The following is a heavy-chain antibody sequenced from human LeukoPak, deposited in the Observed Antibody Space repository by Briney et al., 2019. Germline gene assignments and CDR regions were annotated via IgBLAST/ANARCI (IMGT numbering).Heavy chain of an antibody. CDR1: GGSISTYY. J-gene: IGHJ4*02. CDR2: IYYSGST. Sequence: KPSETLSLTCTVSGGSISTYYWSWIRQPPGKGLEWIGYIYYSGSTNYNPSLKSRVTISVDTSKTQFSLKLTSVTAADTAVYYCARDGANWGFDYWGQGTLVTVSS. V-gene: IGHV4-59*01. CDR3: ARDGANWGFDY. D-gene: IGHD7-27*01.